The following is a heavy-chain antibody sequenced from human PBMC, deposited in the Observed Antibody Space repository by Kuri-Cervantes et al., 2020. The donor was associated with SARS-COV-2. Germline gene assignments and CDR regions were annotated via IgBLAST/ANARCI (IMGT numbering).Heavy chain of an antibody. CDR1: GYTFTSYG. J-gene: IGHJ4*02. CDR3: ARDVKYSYGYAYWDY. V-gene: IGHV1-18*01. Sequence: ASVKVSCKASGYTFTSYGISWVRQAPGQGLEWMGWISAYNGNTNYAQKLQGRVTMTTDTSTSTAYMELSSLRSEDTAVYYCARDVKYSYGYAYWDYWGQGTLVTVSS. CDR2: ISAYNGNT. D-gene: IGHD5-18*01.